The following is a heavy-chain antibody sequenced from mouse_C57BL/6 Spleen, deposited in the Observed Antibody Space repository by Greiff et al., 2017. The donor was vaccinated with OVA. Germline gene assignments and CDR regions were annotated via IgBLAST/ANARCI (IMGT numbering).Heavy chain of an antibody. J-gene: IGHJ4*01. CDR1: GFSLTSYG. V-gene: IGHV2-6-1*01. Sequence: QVQLQQSGPGLVAPSQSLSITCTVSGFSLTSYGVHWVRQPPGKGLEWLVVIWSDGSTTYNSALKSRLSISKDNSKSQVFLKMNSLQTDDTAMYYCARHFYDGYYAMDYWGQGTSVTVSS. CDR3: ARHFYDGYYAMDY. D-gene: IGHD2-3*01. CDR2: IWSDGST.